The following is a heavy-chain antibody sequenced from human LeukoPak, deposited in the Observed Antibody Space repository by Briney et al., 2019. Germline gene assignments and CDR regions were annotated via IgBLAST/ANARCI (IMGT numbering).Heavy chain of an antibody. Sequence: SETLSLTCTVSGGSISSYYWSWIRQPPGKGLEWIGYIYYSGSTNYNPSLKSRVTISVDTSKNQFSLKLSSVTAADTAVYFCARMHCSGGSCYWFDPWGQGTLVTVSS. V-gene: IGHV4-59*08. D-gene: IGHD2-15*01. CDR1: GGSISSYY. CDR2: IYYSGST. CDR3: ARMHCSGGSCYWFDP. J-gene: IGHJ5*02.